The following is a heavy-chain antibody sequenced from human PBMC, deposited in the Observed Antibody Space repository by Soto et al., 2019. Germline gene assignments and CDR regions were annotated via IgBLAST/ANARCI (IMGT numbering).Heavy chain of an antibody. J-gene: IGHJ6*02. CDR1: GYTINSDV. CDR3: ARGGYFDSSGSRNYHYYGMAA. V-gene: IGHV1-18*01. CDR2: LSPYDDNT. Sequence: ASVKVSCKESGYTINSDVSSWVRHATDKGLEWMGWLSPYDDNTNYAQNLQGRVTRTTHTSTRTAYMELRSLRSDDTAVYYCARGGYFDSSGSRNYHYYGMAAWGQGSTVTVSS. D-gene: IGHD3-22*01.